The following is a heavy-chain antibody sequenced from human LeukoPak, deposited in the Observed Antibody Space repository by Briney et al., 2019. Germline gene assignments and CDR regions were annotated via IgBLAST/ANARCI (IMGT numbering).Heavy chain of an antibody. J-gene: IGHJ1*01. CDR3: AKDGWVYGDYVSPSRRGHFQH. V-gene: IGHV3-23*01. CDR2: ISGSGGST. CDR1: GFTFSSYA. D-gene: IGHD4-17*01. Sequence: GGSLRLSCAASGFTFSSYAMSWVRQAPGKGLEWVSAISGSGGSTYYADSVKGRFTISRDNSKNTLYLQMNSLRAEDTAVYYCAKDGWVYGDYVSPSRRGHFQHWGQGTLVTVSS.